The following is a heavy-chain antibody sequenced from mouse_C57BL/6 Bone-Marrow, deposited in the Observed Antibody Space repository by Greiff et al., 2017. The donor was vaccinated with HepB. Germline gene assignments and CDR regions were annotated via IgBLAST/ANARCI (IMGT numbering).Heavy chain of an antibody. CDR3: ARGYDYDGYYAMDY. D-gene: IGHD2-4*01. V-gene: IGHV5-16*01. CDR1: GFTFSDYY. J-gene: IGHJ4*01. CDR2: INYDGSST. Sequence: EVKVVESEGGLVQPGSSMKLSCTASGFTFSDYYMAWVRQVPEKGLEWVANINYDGSSTYYLDSLKSRFIISRDNAKNILYLQMSSLKSEDTATYYCARGYDYDGYYAMDYWGQGTSVTVSS.